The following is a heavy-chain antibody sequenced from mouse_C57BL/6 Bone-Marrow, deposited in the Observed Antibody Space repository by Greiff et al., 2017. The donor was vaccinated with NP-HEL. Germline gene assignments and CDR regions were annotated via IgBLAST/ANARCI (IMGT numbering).Heavy chain of an antibody. J-gene: IGHJ2*01. D-gene: IGHD1-1*01. CDR3: TRWDITTVVAYYFDY. Sequence: EVQLQQSGTVLARPGASVKMSCKTSGYTFTSYWMHWVKQRPGQGLEWIGAIYPGNSDTSYNQKFKGKAKLTAVTSASTAYMELSSLTNEDSAVYYCTRWDITTVVAYYFDYWGQGTTLTVSS. V-gene: IGHV1-5*01. CDR2: IYPGNSDT. CDR1: GYTFTSYW.